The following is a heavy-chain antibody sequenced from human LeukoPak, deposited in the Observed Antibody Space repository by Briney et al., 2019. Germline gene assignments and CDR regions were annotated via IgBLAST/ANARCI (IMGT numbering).Heavy chain of an antibody. Sequence: GGSLRLCCAVSGFTFSSYEMNWVRQAPGKGLEWVSYISSRGTTIYYVDSVKGRFTISRDNAKNSLYLQMNSLRAEDTALYYCARVRSGLHMDVWGQGTTVTVPS. CDR2: ISSRGTTI. CDR1: GFTFSSYE. V-gene: IGHV3-48*03. D-gene: IGHD2-15*01. CDR3: ARVRSGLHMDV. J-gene: IGHJ6*02.